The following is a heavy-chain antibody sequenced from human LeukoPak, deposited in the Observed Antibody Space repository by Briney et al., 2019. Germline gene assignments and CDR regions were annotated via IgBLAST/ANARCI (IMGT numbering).Heavy chain of an antibody. V-gene: IGHV3-21*01. CDR1: GFSFSLYS. J-gene: IGHJ5*01. CDR3: TREEGVGS. Sequence: KTGGSLRLSCVASGFSFSLYSMNWVRQAPGKGLEWVSTISGDSSGNYIDYADSVKGRFTISRDNAKNSVFLQMNGLRDDDTAVYYCTREEGVGSWGQGTLVSVSS. D-gene: IGHD3-16*01. CDR2: ISGDSSGNYI.